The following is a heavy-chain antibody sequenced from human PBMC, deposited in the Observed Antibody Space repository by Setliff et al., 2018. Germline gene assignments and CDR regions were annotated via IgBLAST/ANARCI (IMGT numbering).Heavy chain of an antibody. D-gene: IGHD3-3*02. CDR3: GRGFSRTEGWGNWFDP. CDR2: IYDSGSS. J-gene: IGHJ5*02. CDR1: GFSINSGTHF. Sequence: SETLSLTCTVSGFSINSGTHFWGWLRQAPGKGLEWIGNIYDSGSSNYNASLKRRLIITRDTSKNQISLKLTSVTAADTAVYYCGRGFSRTEGWGNWFDPWGQGILVTVSS. V-gene: IGHV4-39*01.